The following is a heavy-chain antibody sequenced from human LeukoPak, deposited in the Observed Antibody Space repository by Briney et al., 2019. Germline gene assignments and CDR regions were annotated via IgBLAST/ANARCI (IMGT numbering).Heavy chain of an antibody. D-gene: IGHD2-15*01. CDR3: ATSLAVVAATSYFDY. CDR1: GFTFSSYA. Sequence: PGGSLRLSCAASGFTFSSYAMSWVRQAPGKGLDWFSAISDSGGSTYHADSVKGRFTISRDNSKNTLYLQMNSLRAEDTAVYYCATSLAVVAATSYFDYWGQGTLVTVSS. CDR2: ISDSGGST. V-gene: IGHV3-23*01. J-gene: IGHJ4*02.